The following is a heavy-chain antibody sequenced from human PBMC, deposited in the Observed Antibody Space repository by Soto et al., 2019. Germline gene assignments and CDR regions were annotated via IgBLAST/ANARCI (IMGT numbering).Heavy chain of an antibody. Sequence: QVQLQESGPGLVKPSETLSLICNVSGDSIRSFYWSWIRQPAGKGLEWIGRMYTSGITNYNPSLKSRVTMSVDTSKNQFSLKLTSVAAADTAVYYCARDRLAAAGSRYYGMDVWGQGTTVTVSS. J-gene: IGHJ6*02. CDR2: MYTSGIT. CDR1: GDSIRSFY. D-gene: IGHD6-13*01. V-gene: IGHV4-4*07. CDR3: ARDRLAAAGSRYYGMDV.